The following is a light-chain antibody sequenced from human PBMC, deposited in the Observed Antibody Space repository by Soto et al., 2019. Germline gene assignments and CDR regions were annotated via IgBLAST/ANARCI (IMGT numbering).Light chain of an antibody. Sequence: VLTQSAGTLSLSPGERATLSCRATKSVSSNYLAWYQQKSGQAPRLLIYGASSRANGIPDRFSGSGSGTDFTLTISRLEPEDFAVYYCHQYGSSPRTFGQGTKVDIK. CDR2: GAS. CDR3: HQYGSSPRT. V-gene: IGKV3-20*01. J-gene: IGKJ1*01. CDR1: KSVSSNY.